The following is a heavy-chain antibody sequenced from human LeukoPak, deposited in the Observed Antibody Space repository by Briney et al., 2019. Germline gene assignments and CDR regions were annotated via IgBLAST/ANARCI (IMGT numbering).Heavy chain of an antibody. J-gene: IGHJ4*02. CDR1: GGSFSGNY. CDR2: IYYSGST. CDR3: ARVVRVGATRAFDF. D-gene: IGHD1-26*01. Sequence: PSETLSLTCAVYGGSFSGNYWSWIRQPPGKGLVWIGYIYYSGSTNYKPSLKSRGTISVDTSKSQCSLKLSSVTAEDTAVYYCARVVRVGATRAFDFWGQGTLVTVSS. V-gene: IGHV4-34*11.